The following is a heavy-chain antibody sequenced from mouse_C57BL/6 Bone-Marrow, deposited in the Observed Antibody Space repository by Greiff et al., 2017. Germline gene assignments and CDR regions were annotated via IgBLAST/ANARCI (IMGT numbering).Heavy chain of an antibody. D-gene: IGHD1-1*01. Sequence: LVESGAELARPGASVKMSCKASGYTFTSYTMHWVKQRPGQGLEWIGYINPSSGYTKYNQKFKDKATLTADKSSSTAYMQLSSLTSEDSAVYYCARWITTVVAFDYWGQGTTLTVSS. CDR2: INPSSGYT. CDR1: GYTFTSYT. CDR3: ARWITTVVAFDY. V-gene: IGHV1-4*01. J-gene: IGHJ2*01.